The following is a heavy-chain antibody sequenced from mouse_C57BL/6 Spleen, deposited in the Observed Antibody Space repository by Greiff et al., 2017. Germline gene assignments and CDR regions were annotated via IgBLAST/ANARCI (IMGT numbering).Heavy chain of an antibody. D-gene: IGHD1-1*01. CDR1: GYTFTSYW. J-gene: IGHJ4*01. CDR2: IYPGSGST. CDR3: AREGNDYGSSYGAMDY. Sequence: QVQLQQPGAELVKPGASVKMSCKASGYTFTSYWITWVKQRPGQGLEWIGDIYPGSGSTNYNEKFKSKATLTVDTSSSTAYMQLSSLTSEDSAVYYCAREGNDYGSSYGAMDYWGQGTSVTVSS. V-gene: IGHV1-55*01.